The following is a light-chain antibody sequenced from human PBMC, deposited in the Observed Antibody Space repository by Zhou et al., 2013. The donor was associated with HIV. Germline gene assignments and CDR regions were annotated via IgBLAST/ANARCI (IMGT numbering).Light chain of an antibody. CDR1: QTISSK. CDR2: KAS. Sequence: DIQMTQSPSTLSASVGDRVTIICRTSQTISSKLAWYQQKPGKAPRLLIYKASSLESGVPSRFSGSGSGTEFTLTISSLQPDDFASYYCQQYNSYVTFGPGTKVDIK. CDR3: QQYNSYVT. J-gene: IGKJ3*01. V-gene: IGKV1-5*03.